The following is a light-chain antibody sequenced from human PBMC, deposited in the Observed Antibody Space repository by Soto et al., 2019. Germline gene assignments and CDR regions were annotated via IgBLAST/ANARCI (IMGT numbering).Light chain of an antibody. CDR2: DVS. V-gene: IGLV2-14*01. CDR3: SSYTTSTTLRV. CDR1: SSDVGTYNH. Sequence: QSALTQPASVSGSPGQSITISCTGTSSDVGTYNHVSWYQQHPGKAPKLMIYDVSNRPSGVSNRFSGSKSGNTASLTISGLQAEDEVDYYCSSYTTSTTLRVFGTGT. J-gene: IGLJ1*01.